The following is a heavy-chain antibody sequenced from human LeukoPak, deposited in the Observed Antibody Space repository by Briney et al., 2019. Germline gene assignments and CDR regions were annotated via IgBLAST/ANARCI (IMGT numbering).Heavy chain of an antibody. D-gene: IGHD6-13*01. CDR2: ISGSGGNT. Sequence: GGSLRLSCAASGFTFSSYAMSWVRQAPGKGLEWVSTISGSGGNTYHADSVRGRFTISRDNSKNTLYLQMNSLRAEDTAIYYSAKVSWANYFDYWGQGTLVTVSS. V-gene: IGHV3-23*01. J-gene: IGHJ4*02. CDR1: GFTFSSYA. CDR3: AKVSWANYFDY.